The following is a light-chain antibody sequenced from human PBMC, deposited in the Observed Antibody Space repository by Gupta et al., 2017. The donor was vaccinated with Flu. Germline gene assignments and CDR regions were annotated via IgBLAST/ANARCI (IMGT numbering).Light chain of an antibody. CDR3: QQYGGSPRT. V-gene: IGKV3-20*01. J-gene: IGKJ1*01. CDR1: QSVRSNS. Sequence: EIVLTQSPGTLSLSPGERATLSCRASQSVRSNSLAWYQQKPGQAPRLLIYDASSRATGIPDRFSGSGSGTDFTLTISRLEPEDFAVYYCQQYGGSPRTFGQGTKVEIK. CDR2: DAS.